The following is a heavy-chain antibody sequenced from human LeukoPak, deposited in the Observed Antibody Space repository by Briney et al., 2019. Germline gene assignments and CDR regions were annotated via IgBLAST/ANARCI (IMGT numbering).Heavy chain of an antibody. CDR1: GYTFSNYG. D-gene: IGHD1-1*01. CDR2: ITAYNGNR. V-gene: IGHV1-18*01. J-gene: IGHJ4*01. Sequence: GASVKVSCKTSGYTFSNYGISRVRQAPGQGLEWMGWITAYNGNRLYAQRFQGRITLTTDTSTSTSYMELRSLEYDDTAIYYCARDNDKVVDHWGQGTLVTVSS. CDR3: ARDNDKVVDH.